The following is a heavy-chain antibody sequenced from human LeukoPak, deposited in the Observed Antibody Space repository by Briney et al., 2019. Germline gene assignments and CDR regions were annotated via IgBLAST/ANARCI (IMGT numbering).Heavy chain of an antibody. CDR2: IYTSGST. D-gene: IGHD5-18*01. CDR3: ASGAAKTFHYYAMDA. CDR1: GGSISSGSYY. Sequence: SETLSLTCNVSGGSISSGSYYWIWIRQPAGKGLEWIGHIYTSGSTKYNPSLKSRVTISVDTSKNQFSLKLSSLTAADTAVYYCASGAAKTFHYYAMDAWGQGTSVTVSS. J-gene: IGHJ6*02. V-gene: IGHV4-61*09.